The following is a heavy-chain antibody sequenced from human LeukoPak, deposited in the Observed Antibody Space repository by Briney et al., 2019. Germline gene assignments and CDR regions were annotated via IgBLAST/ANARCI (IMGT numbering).Heavy chain of an antibody. CDR3: ARDFGTTGWHTFDY. V-gene: IGHV6-1*01. D-gene: IGHD6-19*01. CDR1: GDSVSSKNGA. Sequence: SQTLSLTCVVSGDSVSSKNGAWNWIRQSPSRGLEWLGRTYYRSKRYNDYAESMEGRMNISQDTSKNQYSLHLNSVTLDDTAVYYCARDFGTTGWHTFDYWGQGTLVTVSS. CDR2: TYYRSKRYN. J-gene: IGHJ4*02.